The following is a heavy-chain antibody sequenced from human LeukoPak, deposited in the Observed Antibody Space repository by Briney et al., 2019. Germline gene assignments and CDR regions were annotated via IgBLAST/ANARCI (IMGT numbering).Heavy chain of an antibody. CDR2: ITAIDGRT. CDR3: TKDRRGPAAGTWYFDS. V-gene: IGHV3-23*01. J-gene: IGHJ4*02. D-gene: IGHD6-13*01. Sequence: GGSLRLSCVASGFTFSSTTMGWVRQAPGRGLEWVSSITAIDGRTYYADSVRGRFAISRDNSKNTVYLQLNSLRAGDTAIYYCTKDRRGPAAGTWYFDSWGQGTLVTVSS. CDR1: GFTFSSTT.